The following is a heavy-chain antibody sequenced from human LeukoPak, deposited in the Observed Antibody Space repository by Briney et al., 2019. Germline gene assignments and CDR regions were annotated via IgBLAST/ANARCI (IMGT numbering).Heavy chain of an antibody. V-gene: IGHV4-31*03. D-gene: IGHD3-10*01. CDR3: ARDSLASAYFDY. Sequence: SQTLSLTCTVSGGSISSGGYYWSWIRQHPGKGLEWIGYIYYSGSTYYNPSLKSRVTISVDTSKNQFSLKLSSVTAADTAVYYCARDSLASAYFDYWGQGTLVTLSS. J-gene: IGHJ4*02. CDR2: IYYSGST. CDR1: GGSISSGGYY.